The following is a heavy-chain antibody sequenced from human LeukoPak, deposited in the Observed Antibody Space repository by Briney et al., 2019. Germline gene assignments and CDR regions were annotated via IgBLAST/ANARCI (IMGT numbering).Heavy chain of an antibody. J-gene: IGHJ4*02. D-gene: IGHD6-19*01. V-gene: IGHV4-4*02. CDR2: VNLQGST. Sequence: KPSETQSLTCGVSGGSITSTNYWTWVRQPPGKGLEWIGEVNLQGSTNYDPSLMGRVAISVDMSENHISLQLTSVTAADTAVYYCARGTLGAWGWWGQGTLVTVSS. CDR1: GGSITSTNY. CDR3: ARGTLGAWGW.